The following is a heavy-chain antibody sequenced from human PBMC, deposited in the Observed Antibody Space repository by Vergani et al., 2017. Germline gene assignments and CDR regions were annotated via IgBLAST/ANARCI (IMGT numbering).Heavy chain of an antibody. D-gene: IGHD1-26*01. J-gene: IGHJ4*02. Sequence: EVYLAESGGGLEKPGGSLRLPCTASGFILSDTWMAWVRPAPGKGLEWVGRIKSKVDGGTEDYSSAVKGRFTISRDDSKNKVYLQMESLKSEDADVYVGTTSIFNVGTKHIFESWGQGTPVTVSS. CDR1: GFILSDTW. CDR3: TTSIFNVGTKHIFES. V-gene: IGHV3-15*01. CDR2: IKSKVDGGTE.